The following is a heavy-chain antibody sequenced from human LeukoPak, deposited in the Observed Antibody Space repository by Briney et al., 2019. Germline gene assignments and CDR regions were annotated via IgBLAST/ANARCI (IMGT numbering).Heavy chain of an antibody. V-gene: IGHV3-21*01. J-gene: IGHJ4*02. D-gene: IGHD6-13*01. CDR3: ARAPSIAAAVYRFLESLDY. Sequence: GGSLTLSCAASGFTFSSYSMNWLRQAPGKGLEWVSSISSSSSYIYYADSVKGRFTISRDNAKNSLYMQMNSLRAEDTAVYYCARAPSIAAAVYRFLESLDYWGQGTLVTVSS. CDR2: ISSSSSYI. CDR1: GFTFSSYS.